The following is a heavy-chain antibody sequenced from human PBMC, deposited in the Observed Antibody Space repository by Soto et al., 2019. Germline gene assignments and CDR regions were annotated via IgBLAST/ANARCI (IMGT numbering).Heavy chain of an antibody. V-gene: IGHV3-30*18. CDR1: GFTFSTYG. D-gene: IGHD4-17*01. Sequence: QVQLVESGGGEVQPGRSLTISCAASGFTFSTYGMHWVRQTPGKGLEWVAVISYDGTNKFYSDSVKGRFTISRDNFKNTLTLQMNSLRADDTAVHSCAKDLQSYGDYAYYCYGMDVWGLGTRVTVSS. CDR3: AKDLQSYGDYAYYCYGMDV. J-gene: IGHJ6*02. CDR2: ISYDGTNK.